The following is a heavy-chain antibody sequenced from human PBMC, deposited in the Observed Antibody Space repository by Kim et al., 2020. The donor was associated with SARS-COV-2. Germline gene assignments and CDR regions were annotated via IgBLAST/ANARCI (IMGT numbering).Heavy chain of an antibody. CDR3: ARPLYDYVWGTY. Sequence: GGSLRLSCAASGFTFSSTWMHWVRQAPGEGLVWVSRINSDGTTTNYAESVKGRFTISRDNAKNTLYLQMNSLRAEDTAIYYCARPLYDYVWGTYWGQGT. CDR2: INSDGTTT. V-gene: IGHV3-74*01. D-gene: IGHD3-16*01. CDR1: GFTFSSTW. J-gene: IGHJ4*02.